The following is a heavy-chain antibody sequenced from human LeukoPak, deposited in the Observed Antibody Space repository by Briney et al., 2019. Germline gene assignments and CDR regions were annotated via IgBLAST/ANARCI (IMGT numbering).Heavy chain of an antibody. CDR1: GGSISSSSYY. J-gene: IGHJ6*03. V-gene: IGHV4-39*07. D-gene: IGHD3-22*01. Sequence: PSETLSLTCTVSGGSISSSSYYWGWIRQPPGKGLEWIGSIYYSGSTNYNPSLKSRVTISVDTSKNQFSLKLSSVTAADTAVYYCARGNFFRDSSGYYLRGWYYYYYYMDVWGKGTTVTVSS. CDR2: IYYSGST. CDR3: ARGNFFRDSSGYYLRGWYYYYYYMDV.